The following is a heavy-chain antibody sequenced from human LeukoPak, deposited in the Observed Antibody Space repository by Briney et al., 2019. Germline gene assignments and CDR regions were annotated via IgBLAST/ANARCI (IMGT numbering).Heavy chain of an antibody. J-gene: IGHJ4*02. V-gene: IGHV3-23*01. Sequence: GGSLRLSCETSGFTFSTFGMSWVRQAPGKGLMWVSTISRIQADKYDADSVRGRFTISRDNSKNTLYLQMNSLRAEDTAVYYCARAADYYDSSGYYYWGQGTLVTVSS. D-gene: IGHD3-22*01. CDR1: GFTFSTFG. CDR3: ARAADYYDSSGYYY. CDR2: ISRIQADK.